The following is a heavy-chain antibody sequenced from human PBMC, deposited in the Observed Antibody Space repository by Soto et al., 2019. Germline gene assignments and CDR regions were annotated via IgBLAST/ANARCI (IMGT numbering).Heavy chain of an antibody. Sequence: QVQLVQSGAEVKKPGSSVKVSCKASGGTFSSYAISWVRQAPGQGLEWMGGIIPIFGTANYAQKFQGRVTITADESTSTADMELSSLRSEDTAVYYCARSYYDSSGLGGWFDPWGQGTLVTVSS. CDR1: GGTFSSYA. D-gene: IGHD3-22*01. CDR3: ARSYYDSSGLGGWFDP. CDR2: IIPIFGTA. V-gene: IGHV1-69*01. J-gene: IGHJ5*02.